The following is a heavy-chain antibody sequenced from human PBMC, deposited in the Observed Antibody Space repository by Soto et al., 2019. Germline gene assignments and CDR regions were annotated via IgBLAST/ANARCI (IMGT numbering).Heavy chain of an antibody. V-gene: IGHV4-34*01. CDR1: GGSFSGYY. Sequence: QVQLQQWGAGLLKPSETLSLTCAVYGGSFSGYYWSWIRQPPGKGLEWIGEINQSGRTNYNPSLQCRATVSVDTSKYRFSRRRSSVTAADTAVYYCARGCRFGEWLRGDAFDIWGQGTMVTVSS. J-gene: IGHJ3*02. CDR3: ARGCRFGEWLRGDAFDI. D-gene: IGHD3-3*01. CDR2: INQSGRT.